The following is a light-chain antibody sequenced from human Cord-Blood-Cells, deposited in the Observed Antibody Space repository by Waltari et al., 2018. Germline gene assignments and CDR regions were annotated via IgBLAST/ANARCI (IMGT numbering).Light chain of an antibody. CDR2: EVS. V-gene: IGLV2-8*01. Sequence: QSALTQPPSASGSPGQSVTISCTGTSSDVGGYNYVPWYQQHPGKAPKLMIYEVSKRPSGVPDRFSGSKSGNTASLTVSGLQAEDEADYYCSSYAGSNNFVVFGGGTKLIVL. J-gene: IGLJ2*01. CDR3: SSYAGSNNFVV. CDR1: SSDVGGYNY.